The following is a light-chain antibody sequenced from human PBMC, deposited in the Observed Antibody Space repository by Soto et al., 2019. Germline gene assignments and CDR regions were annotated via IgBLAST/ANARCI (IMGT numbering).Light chain of an antibody. J-gene: IGKJ1*01. Sequence: NVLTQSPGTLSLSPGERATLSCRASHSVNSNYLAWYQHRPGQAPRLLIYGASKRATGIPDRFSGRGSGTDFTLTISRLEPEDFAVYYCQQYGSLGTFGQGTKVDIK. V-gene: IGKV3-20*01. CDR1: HSVNSNY. CDR3: QQYGSLGT. CDR2: GAS.